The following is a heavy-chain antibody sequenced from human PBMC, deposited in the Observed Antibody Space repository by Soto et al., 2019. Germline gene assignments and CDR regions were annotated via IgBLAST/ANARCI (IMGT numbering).Heavy chain of an antibody. D-gene: IGHD2-21*02. J-gene: IGHJ5*02. Sequence: SETLSLTCTVPGDSIGGVGYCSWIRHFPGRGLEWIGCISSTGTTYYIPALNNRITVSLDTSHNQFSLKLLCVTAAHTAINYCARWGVTGIVIPSHWFDPWGQGTLVTVSS. CDR1: GDSIGGVGY. CDR3: ARWGVTGIVIPSHWFDP. CDR2: ISSTGTT. V-gene: IGHV4-31*03.